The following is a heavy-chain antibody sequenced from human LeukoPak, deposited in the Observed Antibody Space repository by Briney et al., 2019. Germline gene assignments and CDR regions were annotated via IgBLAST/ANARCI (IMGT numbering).Heavy chain of an antibody. Sequence: SETLSLTCAVYGGSFSGYYWSWIRQPPGKGLEWIGEINHSGSTNYNPSLKSRVTISVDTSKNQFSLKLSSVTAADTAVYYCARNLGGSSSTVWGQGTLVTVSS. CDR1: GGSFSGYY. CDR2: INHSGST. CDR3: ARNLGGSSSTV. D-gene: IGHD6-6*01. V-gene: IGHV4-34*01. J-gene: IGHJ4*02.